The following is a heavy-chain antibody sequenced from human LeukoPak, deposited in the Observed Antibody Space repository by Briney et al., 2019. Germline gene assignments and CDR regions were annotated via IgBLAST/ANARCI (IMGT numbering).Heavy chain of an antibody. D-gene: IGHD5-24*01. CDR1: GYTFTSYG. J-gene: IGHJ4*02. V-gene: IGHV1-18*01. Sequence: ASVKVPCKASGYTFTSYGISWVRQAPGQGLEWMGWISAYNGNTNYAQKLQGRVTMTTDTSTSTAYMELRSLRSDDTAVYYCARMQGDGYNSDFDYWGQGTLVTVSS. CDR2: ISAYNGNT. CDR3: ARMQGDGYNSDFDY.